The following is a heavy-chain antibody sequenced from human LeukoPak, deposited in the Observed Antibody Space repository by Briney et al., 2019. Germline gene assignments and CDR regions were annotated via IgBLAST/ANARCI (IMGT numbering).Heavy chain of an antibody. D-gene: IGHD3-22*01. V-gene: IGHV3-43*02. CDR2: ISGDGGST. J-gene: IGHJ3*02. CDR1: GFTFDDYA. Sequence: GGSLRLSCAASGFTFDDYAMHWVRHAPGKGLQWVALISGDGGSTYYADSVEGRFTISRDNSRNSLFLQMNSLRTEDTALYFCARTYYYDSAGPLDAFDIWGQGTMVTVSS. CDR3: ARTYYYDSAGPLDAFDI.